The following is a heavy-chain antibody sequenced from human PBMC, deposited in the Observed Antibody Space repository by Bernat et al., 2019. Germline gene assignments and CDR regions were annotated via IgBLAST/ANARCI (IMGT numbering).Heavy chain of an antibody. CDR1: GYTFTSYA. CDR2: INAGNGNT. Sequence: QVQLVQSGAEVKKPGASVKVSCKASGYTFTSYAMHRVRQAPGQRLGWMGWINAGNGNTKYSQKFQGRVTITRDTSASTAYMELSSMRSEDTAVYYCAGRGMVGGVTLGGFDYWGQGTLVTVSS. D-gene: IGHD3-10*01. CDR3: AGRGMVGGVTLGGFDY. V-gene: IGHV1-3*01. J-gene: IGHJ4*02.